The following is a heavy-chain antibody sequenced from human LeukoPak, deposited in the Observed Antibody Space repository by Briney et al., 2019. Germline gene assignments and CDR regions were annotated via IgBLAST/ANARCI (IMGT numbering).Heavy chain of an antibody. CDR3: ASLVGATLFDY. Sequence: TGGSLRLSCAASGFTFSSYGMHWVRQAPGKGLEWVAVISYDGSNKYYADSVKGRFTISRDNSKNTLYLQMNSLRAEDTAVYYCASLVGATLFDYRGQGTLVTVSS. V-gene: IGHV3-30*03. J-gene: IGHJ4*02. CDR2: ISYDGSNK. CDR1: GFTFSSYG. D-gene: IGHD1-26*01.